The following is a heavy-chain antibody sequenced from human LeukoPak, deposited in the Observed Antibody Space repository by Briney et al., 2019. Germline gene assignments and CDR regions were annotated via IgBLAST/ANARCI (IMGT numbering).Heavy chain of an antibody. CDR1: GDSVSRDSGA. J-gene: IGHJ3*02. V-gene: IGHV6-1*01. CDR2: TYHRSKWHN. CDR3: ARDQGAFDI. Sequence: SQTLSLTCVISGDSVSRDSGAWDWIRQSPSRGLEWLGKTYHRSKWHNDYAGSMKGRITVNPDTSKNQFSLQLSAVTPEDTAVYYGARDQGAFDIWGQGIMVTVSS.